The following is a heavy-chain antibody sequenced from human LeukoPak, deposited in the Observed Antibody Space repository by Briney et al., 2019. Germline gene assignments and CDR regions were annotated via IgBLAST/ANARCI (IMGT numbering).Heavy chain of an antibody. V-gene: IGHV4-34*01. D-gene: IGHD6-13*01. CDR2: INHSGST. CDR3: ARQVRSSWYYYYYYMDV. J-gene: IGHJ6*03. CDR1: IDSFTNYY. Sequence: SETLSLTCAVYIDSFTNYYWNWIRQPPGKGLEWIGEINHSGSTNYNPSLKSRVTISVDTSKNQFSLKLSSVTAADTAVYYCARQVRSSWYYYYYYMDVWGKGTTVTISS.